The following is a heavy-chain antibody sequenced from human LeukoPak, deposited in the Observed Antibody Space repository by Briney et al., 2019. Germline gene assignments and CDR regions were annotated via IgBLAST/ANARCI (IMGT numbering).Heavy chain of an antibody. V-gene: IGHV4-34*01. D-gene: IGHD5-12*01. CDR2: INHSGST. CDR1: GGSFSGYY. CDR3: ARGPLRGWFDP. J-gene: IGHJ5*02. Sequence: SETLSLTCAVYGGSFSGYYWTWIRQPPGKGLEWIGEINHSGSTNYNPSLKGRVTISVDTSKSQFSLDLSSVTAADTAVYYCARGPLRGWFDPWGQGTLVTVSS.